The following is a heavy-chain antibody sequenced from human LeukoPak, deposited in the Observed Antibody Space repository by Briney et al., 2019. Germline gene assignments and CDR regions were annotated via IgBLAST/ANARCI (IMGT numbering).Heavy chain of an antibody. Sequence: GGSLRLSCAASGFTFSSYGMHWVRQAPGKGLEWVAVISYDGSNKYYADSVKGRFTISRDNSKNTLYLQMNSLRAEDTAVYYCAKDKRPITMIVGRWTEFDYWGQGTLVTVSS. V-gene: IGHV3-30*18. J-gene: IGHJ4*02. CDR3: AKDKRPITMIVGRWTEFDY. CDR1: GFTFSSYG. D-gene: IGHD3-22*01. CDR2: ISYDGSNK.